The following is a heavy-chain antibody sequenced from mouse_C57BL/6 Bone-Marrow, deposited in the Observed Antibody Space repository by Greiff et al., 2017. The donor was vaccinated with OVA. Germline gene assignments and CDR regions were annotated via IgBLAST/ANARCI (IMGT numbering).Heavy chain of an antibody. D-gene: IGHD1-1*01. V-gene: IGHV1-64*01. CDR1: GYTFTSYW. J-gene: IGHJ4*01. CDR3: ATGIYYYGSSPYYAMDY. Sequence: QVQLQQPGAELVKPGASVKLSCKASGYTFTSYWMHWVKQRPGQGLEWIGMIHPNSGSTNYNEKFKSKATLTVDKSSSTAYMQLSSLTSEDSAVYDCATGIYYYGSSPYYAMDYWGQGTSVTVSS. CDR2: IHPNSGST.